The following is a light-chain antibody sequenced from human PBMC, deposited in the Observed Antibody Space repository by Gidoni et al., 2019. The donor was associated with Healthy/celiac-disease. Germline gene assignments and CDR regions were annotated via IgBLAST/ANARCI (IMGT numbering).Light chain of an antibody. J-gene: IGKJ3*01. Sequence: EIVLTQSPATLSLSPGERATLSCRASQRVSSYLAWYQQTPGQAPRLLIYDASNRATGIPARFSGSGSGTDFTLTISSLEPEDFAVYYCQQRSNWPFTFXPXTKVDIK. CDR1: QRVSSY. V-gene: IGKV3-11*01. CDR2: DAS. CDR3: QQRSNWPFT.